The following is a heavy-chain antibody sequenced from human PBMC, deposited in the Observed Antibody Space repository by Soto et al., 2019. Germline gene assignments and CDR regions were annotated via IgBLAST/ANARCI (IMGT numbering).Heavy chain of an antibody. Sequence: EVQLVESGGGLIQPGGSLRLSCAASGFSVSVDSMLWVRQAPGKGLEWVSLFYNTGFIHYADSVKGRFTISRDNSKNTLYLQMNSLRAADTAVYFCARHDWLDPWGQGTRVTVSS. CDR1: GFSVSVDS. CDR3: ARHDWLDP. CDR2: FYNTGFI. V-gene: IGHV3-53*01. J-gene: IGHJ5*02.